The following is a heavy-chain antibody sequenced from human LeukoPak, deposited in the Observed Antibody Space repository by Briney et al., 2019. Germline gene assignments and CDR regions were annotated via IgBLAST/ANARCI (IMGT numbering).Heavy chain of an antibody. CDR3: VGGGYGSTTLPFDY. Sequence: SETLSLTCTVSGGSISSSSYYWGWIRQPPGKGLEWIGSIYYSGSTYYNPSLKSRVTISVDTSKNQFSLKLSSVTAADTAVYYCVGGGYGSTTLPFDYWGQGTLVTVYS. CDR1: GGSISSSSYY. CDR2: IYYSGST. D-gene: IGHD2/OR15-2a*01. J-gene: IGHJ4*02. V-gene: IGHV4-39*07.